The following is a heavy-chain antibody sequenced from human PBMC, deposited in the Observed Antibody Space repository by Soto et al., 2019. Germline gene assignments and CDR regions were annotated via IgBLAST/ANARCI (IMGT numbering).Heavy chain of an antibody. CDR1: GFTFNTFE. D-gene: IGHD3-16*01. J-gene: IGHJ5*01. Sequence: EVQLLESGGGLVQPGGSLRLSCAASGFTFNTFEMSWVRQAPGRGLEWVSFISDDGSRTYYADAVKGRFTISRDNSKYALYLQMKGMTVEDTAVYACVKGGWLDCWGQGTLVTVSS. CDR2: ISDDGSRT. V-gene: IGHV3-23*01. CDR3: VKGGWLDC.